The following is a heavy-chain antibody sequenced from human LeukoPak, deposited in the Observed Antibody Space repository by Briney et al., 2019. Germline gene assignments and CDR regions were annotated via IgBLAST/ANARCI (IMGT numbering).Heavy chain of an antibody. CDR2: FYTSGST. Sequence: PSETLSLTCTVSGGSISSYYWSWIRQPAGKGLEWIGRFYTSGSTNYNPSLKSRVTMSVDTSKNQFSLKLSSVTAADTAVYYCARVAYYDFWSGPLGGWFDPWGQGTLVTVSS. J-gene: IGHJ5*02. CDR1: GGSISSYY. V-gene: IGHV4-4*07. D-gene: IGHD3-3*01. CDR3: ARVAYYDFWSGPLGGWFDP.